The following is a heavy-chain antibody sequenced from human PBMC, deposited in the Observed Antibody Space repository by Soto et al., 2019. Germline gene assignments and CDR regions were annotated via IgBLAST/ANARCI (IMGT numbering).Heavy chain of an antibody. CDR1: GFTFSNAW. Sequence: GGSLSLSCAASGFTFSNAWINWVRQAPGKGLEWVGRVKSKNDGGTTDFAAPVKGRFAISRDDSKNMVYLEMNSLQTKDTAIYYCTTDSYITSIIVRFDYWGHGTLVTVSS. J-gene: IGHJ4*01. CDR2: VKSKNDGGTT. V-gene: IGHV3-15*07. D-gene: IGHD3-22*01. CDR3: TTDSYITSIIVRFDY.